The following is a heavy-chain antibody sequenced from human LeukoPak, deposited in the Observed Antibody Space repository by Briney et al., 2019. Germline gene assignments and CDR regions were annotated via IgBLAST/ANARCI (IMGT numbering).Heavy chain of an antibody. J-gene: IGHJ3*02. CDR2: IYSRGST. CDR3: ARNLFDFWSASPHRAFDI. Sequence: SETLSLTCSVSGGSNNSDSYYWSWIRQSAGKGLEWIGRIYSRGSTEYNPSLKSRVTVSLDTSKNQISLNLRSVTAADTAVYYCARNLFDFWSASPHRAFDIWGQGTRVAVSS. D-gene: IGHD3-3*01. V-gene: IGHV4-61*02. CDR1: GGSNNSDSYY.